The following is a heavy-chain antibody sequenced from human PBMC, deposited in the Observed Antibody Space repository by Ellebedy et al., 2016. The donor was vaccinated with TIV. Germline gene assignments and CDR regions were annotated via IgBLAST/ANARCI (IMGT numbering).Heavy chain of an antibody. J-gene: IGHJ6*04. Sequence: GESLKISXAASGFTFSNYWMHWVRQAPGRGLEWVANIKQDESEKYYVDSVKGRFTISRGNAKNSLYLQMNSLRVEDTAVYYCGRAMDVWGKGTTVTVSS. CDR2: IKQDESEK. CDR3: GRAMDV. CDR1: GFTFSNYW. V-gene: IGHV3-7*01.